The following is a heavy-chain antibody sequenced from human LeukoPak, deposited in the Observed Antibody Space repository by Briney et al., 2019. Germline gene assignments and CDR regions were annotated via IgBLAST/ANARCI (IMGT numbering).Heavy chain of an antibody. CDR1: GYTFTSYY. CDR2: INHSGGSK. V-gene: IGHV1-46*01. Sequence: ASVKVSCKASGYTFTSYYMHWVRQPPGQGLEWMGIINHSGGSKSYAQKFQGRVTMTRDTSTSTVYMELSSLRSEDTAVYYCAREAGGDYVWGSYRPGAFDIWGQGTMVTVSS. J-gene: IGHJ3*02. CDR3: AREAGGDYVWGSYRPGAFDI. D-gene: IGHD3-16*02.